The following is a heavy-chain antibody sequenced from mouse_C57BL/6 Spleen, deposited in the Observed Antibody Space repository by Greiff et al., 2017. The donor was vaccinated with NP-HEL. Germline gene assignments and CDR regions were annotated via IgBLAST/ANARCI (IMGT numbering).Heavy chain of an antibody. CDR3: TRHLYAMDY. Sequence: SGAELVRPGASVTLSCKASGYTFTDYEMHWVKQTPVHGLEWIGAIDPETGGTAYNQKFKGKAILTADKSSSTAYMELRSLTSEDSAVYYCTRHLYAMDYWGQGTSVTVSS. CDR2: IDPETGGT. CDR1: GYTFTDYE. J-gene: IGHJ4*01. V-gene: IGHV1-15*01.